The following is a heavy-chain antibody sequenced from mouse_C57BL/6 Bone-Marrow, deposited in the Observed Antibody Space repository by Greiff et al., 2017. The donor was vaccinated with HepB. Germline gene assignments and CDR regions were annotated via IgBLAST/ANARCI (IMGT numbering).Heavy chain of an antibody. CDR2: IRLKSDNYAT. J-gene: IGHJ3*01. CDR1: GFTFSNYW. CDR3: TKIDGYYAWFAY. Sequence: EVKPEESGGGLVQPGGSMKLSCVASGFTFSNYWMNWVRQSPEKGLEWVAQIRLKSDNYATHYAESVKGRFTISRDDSKSSVYLQMNNLRAEDTGIYYCTKIDGYYAWFAYWGQGTLVTVSA. V-gene: IGHV6-3*01. D-gene: IGHD2-3*01.